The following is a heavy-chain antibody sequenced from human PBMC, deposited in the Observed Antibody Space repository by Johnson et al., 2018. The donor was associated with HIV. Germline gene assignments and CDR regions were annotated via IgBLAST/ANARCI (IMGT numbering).Heavy chain of an antibody. Sequence: VQLVESGGGLIQPGGSLRLSCAASGFTVSSNYMSWVRQAPGNGLKWVSVIYSGGSTNYADSVKGRFTISRDNSKNMLYLQMNSLRAEDTAVYYCSSGEAFDIWGQGTMVTVS. CDR1: GFTVSSNY. J-gene: IGHJ3*02. CDR3: SSGEAFDI. D-gene: IGHD3-10*01. CDR2: IYSGGST. V-gene: IGHV3-53*01.